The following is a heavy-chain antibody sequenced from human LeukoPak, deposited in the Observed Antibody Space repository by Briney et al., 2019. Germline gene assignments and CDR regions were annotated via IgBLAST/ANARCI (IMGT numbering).Heavy chain of an antibody. CDR3: AKDFFSERTGGIDY. D-gene: IGHD1-26*01. J-gene: IGHJ4*02. CDR1: GFTFDDYA. CDR2: INWNSAGI. Sequence: GRSLRLSCAASGFTFDDYAMYWVRQAPGKGLEWVSGINWNSAGIGYADSVKGRFTISRDNAKNSLYLQMNSLRAEDTALYYCAKDFFSERTGGIDYWGQGTLVTVSS. V-gene: IGHV3-9*01.